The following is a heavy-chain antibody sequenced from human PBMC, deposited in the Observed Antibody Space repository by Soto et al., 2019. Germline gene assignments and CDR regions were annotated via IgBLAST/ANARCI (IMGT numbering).Heavy chain of an antibody. J-gene: IGHJ4*02. CDR2: IWYDGSNK. CDR3: ARDGGLRYFDY. Sequence: QVQLVESGGGVVQPGRSLRLSCAASGFTFSSYGMHWVRQAPGKGLEWVAVIWYDGSNKYYADSVKGRFTISRDNSKNTLYLQMNSLRAEDTAVYYCARDGGLRYFDYWGQGTLVTVSS. D-gene: IGHD3-9*01. CDR1: GFTFSSYG. V-gene: IGHV3-33*01.